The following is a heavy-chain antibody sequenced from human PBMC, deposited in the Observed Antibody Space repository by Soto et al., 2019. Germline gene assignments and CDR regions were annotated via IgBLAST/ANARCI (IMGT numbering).Heavy chain of an antibody. CDR2: IYYSGST. J-gene: IGHJ4*02. D-gene: IGHD5-18*01. CDR3: ARGLYSYGDFDY. V-gene: IGHV4-59*01. Sequence: SETLSLTCTVSGGSISSYYWSWIRQPPGKGLEWIGYIYYSGSTNYNPSLKSRVTISVDTSKNQFSLKLSSVTAADTAVYYCARGLYSYGDFDYWGQGTLVNVSS. CDR1: GGSISSYY.